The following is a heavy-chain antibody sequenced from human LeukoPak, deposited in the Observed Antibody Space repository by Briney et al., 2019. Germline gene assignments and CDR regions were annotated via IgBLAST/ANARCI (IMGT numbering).Heavy chain of an antibody. D-gene: IGHD1-1*01. J-gene: IGHJ6*03. Sequence: GGSLSPSCAASGFTSSSYSVKWGRLAAGKRLEWGSSITSSSSYIYYADSVKGGFTISSEYANTSLYLQMNSLRAEDTAVYYCARDRDGTTHMDVWGKGTTVSVSS. V-gene: IGHV3-21*01. CDR3: ARDRDGTTHMDV. CDR1: GFTSSSYS. CDR2: ITSSSSYI.